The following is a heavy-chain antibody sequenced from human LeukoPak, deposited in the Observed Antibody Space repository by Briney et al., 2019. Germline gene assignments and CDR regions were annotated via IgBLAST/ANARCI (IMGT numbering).Heavy chain of an antibody. J-gene: IGHJ5*02. CDR3: ARVAQWELLDSRHWFDP. D-gene: IGHD1-26*01. CDR2: ISAYNANT. V-gene: IGHV1-18*01. CDR1: GYTFTSYG. Sequence: ASVKVSCKASGYTFTSYGISWVRQAPGQGLEWMGGISAYNANTNYAQKLQGRVTMTTDTSTSTAYMELRRLRSDDTAVYYCARVAQWELLDSRHWFDPWGQGTLVTVSS.